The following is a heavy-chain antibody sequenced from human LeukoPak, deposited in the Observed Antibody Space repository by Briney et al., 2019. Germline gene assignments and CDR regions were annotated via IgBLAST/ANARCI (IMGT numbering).Heavy chain of an antibody. Sequence: ASVKVSCKASGYTFTGYYMHGVRQAPGQGLEWMGWINPNSGGTNYAQKFQGRVTMTRDTSISTAYMELSRLRSDDTAVYYCASGYSSGWYYFDYWGQGTLVTVSS. CDR3: ASGYSSGWYYFDY. J-gene: IGHJ4*02. D-gene: IGHD6-19*01. CDR2: INPNSGGT. V-gene: IGHV1-2*02. CDR1: GYTFTGYY.